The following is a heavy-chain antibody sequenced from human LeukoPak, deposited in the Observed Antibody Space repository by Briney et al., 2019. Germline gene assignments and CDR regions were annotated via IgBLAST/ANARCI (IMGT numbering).Heavy chain of an antibody. V-gene: IGHV3-53*01. J-gene: IGHJ6*02. D-gene: IGHD6-13*01. CDR1: GFTVSSNY. Sequence: GVSLRLSCAASGFTVSSNYMSWVRQAPGKGLEWVSVIYSGGSTYYADSVKGRFTISRDNSKNTLYLQMNSLRAEDTAVYYCASGYSSSFYYYYYGMDVWGQGTTVTVSS. CDR2: IYSGGST. CDR3: ASGYSSSFYYYYYGMDV.